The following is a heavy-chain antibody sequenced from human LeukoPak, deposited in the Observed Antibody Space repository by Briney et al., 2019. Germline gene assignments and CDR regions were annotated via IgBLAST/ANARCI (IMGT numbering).Heavy chain of an antibody. D-gene: IGHD6-13*01. V-gene: IGHV3-30-3*01. CDR2: ISYDGSNK. J-gene: IGHJ4*02. Sequence: GGSLRLSCAASGFTSSSYAMHWVLQGPGKGLEWVAVISYDGSNKYYADSVKGRFTTSRDNSKNTLYLQMNSLRAEDTAVYYCARGEAAAGTAFDYWGQGTLVTVSS. CDR3: ARGEAAAGTAFDY. CDR1: GFTSSSYA.